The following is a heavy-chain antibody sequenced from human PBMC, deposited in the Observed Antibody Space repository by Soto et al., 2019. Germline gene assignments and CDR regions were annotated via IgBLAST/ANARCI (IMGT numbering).Heavy chain of an antibody. CDR2: ISAYNGNT. Sequence: XSVKVSCKASVYTFTSYGISWVRQAPGQGLEWMGWISAYNGNTNYAQKLQGRVTMTTDTSTSTAYMELRSLRSDDTAVYYCARDQEDLGEPYGMDVWGQGTTVTVSS. D-gene: IGHD3-16*01. J-gene: IGHJ6*02. CDR3: ARDQEDLGEPYGMDV. CDR1: VYTFTSYG. V-gene: IGHV1-18*01.